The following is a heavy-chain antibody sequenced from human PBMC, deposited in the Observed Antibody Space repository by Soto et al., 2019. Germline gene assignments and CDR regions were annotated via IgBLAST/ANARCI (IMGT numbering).Heavy chain of an antibody. J-gene: IGHJ3*02. Sequence: QVPLVQSGAEVKKPGASVKVSCKASGYTFTSYDINWVRQATGQGLEWMGWMNPNSGNTGYAQKFQGRVTMTRNTSISTAYMELSSLRSEDTAVYYCARGLYDYIWGSYRYRGGAFDIWGQGTMVTVSS. CDR3: ARGLYDYIWGSYRYRGGAFDI. D-gene: IGHD3-16*02. CDR1: GYTFTSYD. V-gene: IGHV1-8*01. CDR2: MNPNSGNT.